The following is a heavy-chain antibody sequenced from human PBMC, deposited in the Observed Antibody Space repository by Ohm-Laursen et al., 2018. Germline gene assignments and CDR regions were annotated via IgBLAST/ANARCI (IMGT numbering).Heavy chain of an antibody. CDR1: GLTFSDSA. Sequence: SLRLSCSASGLTFSDSAVHWVRQASGKGLEWVGHIRSTVNNFATAYAASVKGRFTISRDDSKNTAYLQMNSLKTEDTAIYYCTRRRDPVGYYSSGINVWGQGTTVTVSS. CDR3: TRRRDPVGYYSSGINV. J-gene: IGHJ6*02. D-gene: IGHD3-10*01. V-gene: IGHV3-73*01. CDR2: IRSTVNNFAT.